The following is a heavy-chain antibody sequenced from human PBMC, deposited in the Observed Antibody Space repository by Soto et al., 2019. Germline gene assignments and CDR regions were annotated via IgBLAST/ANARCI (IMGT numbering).Heavy chain of an antibody. CDR3: ARVIVVFGVAQYYMDV. D-gene: IGHD3-3*01. J-gene: IGHJ6*03. CDR1: GGSISSYY. V-gene: IGHV4-59*01. CDR2: IYYSGST. Sequence: SETLSLTCTVSGGSISSYYWSWIRQPPGKGLEWIGYIYYSGSTNYNPSLKSRVTISVDTSKNQFSLKLSSVTAADTAVYYYARVIVVFGVAQYYMDVWGKGTTVTVSS.